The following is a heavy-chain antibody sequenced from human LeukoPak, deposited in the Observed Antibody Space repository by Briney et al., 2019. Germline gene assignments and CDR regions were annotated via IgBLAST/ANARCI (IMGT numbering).Heavy chain of an antibody. V-gene: IGHV4-59*12. Sequence: SETLSLTCTVYGGSISSYYWSWIRQPPGKGLEWIGYIYYSGSTNYNPSLKSRVTISVDTSKNQFSPKLSSVTAADTAVYYCARALYYYYYYMDVWGKGTTVTISS. CDR2: IYYSGST. CDR3: ARALYYYYYYMDV. CDR1: GGSISSYY. J-gene: IGHJ6*03.